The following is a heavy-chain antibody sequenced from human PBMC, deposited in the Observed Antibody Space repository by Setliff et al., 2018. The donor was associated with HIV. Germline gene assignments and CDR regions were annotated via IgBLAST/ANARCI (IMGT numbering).Heavy chain of an antibody. CDR2: IFHSGST. D-gene: IGHD3-16*01. J-gene: IGHJ6*03. Sequence: SETLSLTCTVSGDSVSSRSYYWSWIRQPPGKGLEWIGYIFHSGSTNYNPSLKSRVTISIDTSKNQFSLKLSSVTAADTAVYYCARDVPWGDYYYYMDVWGKGTTVTVSS. V-gene: IGHV4-61*01. CDR1: GDSVSSRSYY. CDR3: ARDVPWGDYYYYMDV.